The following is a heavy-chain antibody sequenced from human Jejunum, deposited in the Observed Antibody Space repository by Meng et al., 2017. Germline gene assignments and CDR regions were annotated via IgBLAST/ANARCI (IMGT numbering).Heavy chain of an antibody. D-gene: IGHD2/OR15-2a*01. CDR3: ARDLLDPNIAATGWFDP. CDR2: ISHTGRI. Sequence: VKRRGSGPGLVKPSGTLSLPCASSGGSISNNNWWSWVRQPPGKGLEWIGEISHTGRINYNPSLKSRVTMSLDKSKNQFSLDLTSVTGADTAVYYCARDLLDPNIAATGWFDPWGQGTLVTVSS. J-gene: IGHJ5*02. CDR1: GGSISNNNW. V-gene: IGHV4-4*02.